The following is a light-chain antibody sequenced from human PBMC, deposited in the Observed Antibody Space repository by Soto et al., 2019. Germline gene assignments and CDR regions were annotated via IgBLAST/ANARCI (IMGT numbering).Light chain of an antibody. CDR1: SSNIGAGYG. V-gene: IGLV1-40*01. Sequence: QSVLTHPPSVSWAPGHMVSIACTGSSSNIGAGYGVHWYHQLPGTAPKLLIFGNNNRPSGVPDRFSGSKSDTSASLGITGLQAEDEADYYCQSYDSSLNGYVSGTGTKVTXL. J-gene: IGLJ1*01. CDR2: GNN. CDR3: QSYDSSLNGYV.